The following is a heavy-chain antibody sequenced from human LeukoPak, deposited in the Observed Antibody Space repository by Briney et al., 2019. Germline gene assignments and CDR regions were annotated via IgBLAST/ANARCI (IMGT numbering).Heavy chain of an antibody. CDR2: IYHSGAS. D-gene: IGHD1-26*01. CDR3: ARLSRGLLLVDM. CDR1: GYSISSSDY. V-gene: IGHV4-38-2*01. J-gene: IGHJ3*02. Sequence: PSETLSLTCVVSGYSISSSDYWGWIRQPPGRGLEWIGNIYHSGASCYNPSLKSRVTISVDTSKNQFSLKLTSVTAADTAVYYCARLSRGLLLVDMWGQGTMVTVSS.